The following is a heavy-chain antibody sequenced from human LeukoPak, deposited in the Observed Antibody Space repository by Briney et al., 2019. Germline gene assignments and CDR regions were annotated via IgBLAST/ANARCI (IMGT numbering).Heavy chain of an antibody. J-gene: IGHJ4*02. D-gene: IGHD6-25*01. CDR2: ISDTSATI. CDR3: ARVGSGWAHDY. V-gene: IGHV3-48*04. CDR1: GFTFSSYS. Sequence: GGSLRLSCAASGFTFSSYSINWVRQAPGKGLEWVSYISDTSATIYYYAESVRGRFTISRDNAKNSLYLQMSSLRAEDTAVYYCARVGSGWAHDYWGQGTLVTVSS.